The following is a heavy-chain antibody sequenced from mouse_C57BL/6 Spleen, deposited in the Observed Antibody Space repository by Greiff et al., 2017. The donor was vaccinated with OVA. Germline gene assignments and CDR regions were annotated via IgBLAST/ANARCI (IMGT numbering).Heavy chain of an antibody. CDR3: ASRAYYSNDYAMDY. CDR2: INPNNGGT. V-gene: IGHV1-22*01. J-gene: IGHJ4*01. CDR1: GYTFTDYN. D-gene: IGHD2-5*01. Sequence: EVQLQQSGPELVKPGASVTMSCKASGYTFTDYNMHWVKQSHGKSLEWIGYINPNNGGTSYNQKFKGKATLTVNKSSSTAYMELRSLTSEDSAVYYCASRAYYSNDYAMDYWGQGTSVTVSS.